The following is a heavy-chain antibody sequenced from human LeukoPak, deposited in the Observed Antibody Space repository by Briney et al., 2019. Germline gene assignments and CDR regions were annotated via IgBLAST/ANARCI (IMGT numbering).Heavy chain of an antibody. CDR2: ISSSSSYI. J-gene: IGHJ4*02. CDR3: ARDGVAQGGATNFDY. V-gene: IGHV3-21*01. Sequence: GGSLRLSCAASGFTFSSYSMNWVRQAPGKGLEWVSSISSSSSYIYYADSVKGRFTISRDNAKNSLYLQMNSLRAEDTAVYYCARDGVAQGGATNFDYWGQGTLVTVSS. D-gene: IGHD2-15*01. CDR1: GFTFSSYS.